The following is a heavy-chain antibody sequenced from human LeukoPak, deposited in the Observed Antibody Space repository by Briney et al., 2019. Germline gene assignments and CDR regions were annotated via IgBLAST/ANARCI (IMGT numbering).Heavy chain of an antibody. Sequence: GASVKLSCKASGYTFTSYYVHWVRQAPGQGLEWMGIINPSGGSTNNAQKFQGRVTMTRDTSTSTVYMELNSLGSEDTAIYYCAGTGLWFGELSPFDYWGQGTLVTVSS. CDR3: AGTGLWFGELSPFDY. CDR2: INPSGGST. J-gene: IGHJ4*02. CDR1: GYTFTSYY. D-gene: IGHD3-10*01. V-gene: IGHV1-46*01.